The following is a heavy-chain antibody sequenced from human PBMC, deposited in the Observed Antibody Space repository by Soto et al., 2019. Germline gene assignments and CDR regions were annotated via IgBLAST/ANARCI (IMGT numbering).Heavy chain of an antibody. V-gene: IGHV5-51*01. CDR1: GYTFTNYW. J-gene: IGHJ6*02. CDR3: AASISYYGMDV. Sequence: PGESLKISCKGSGYTFTNYWIGWVRQMPGKGLEWMGIIYPGDSDTKYNPSFQGQVTISADKSITTTYLQWSSLKASDTAIYYCAASISYYGMDVWVQGTTVTVSS. CDR2: IYPGDSDT.